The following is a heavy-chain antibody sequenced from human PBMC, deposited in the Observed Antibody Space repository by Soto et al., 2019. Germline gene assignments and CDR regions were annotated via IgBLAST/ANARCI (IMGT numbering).Heavy chain of an antibody. D-gene: IGHD2-2*01. V-gene: IGHV3-23*01. CDR1: GFTFSSYA. J-gene: IGHJ6*02. Sequence: HPGGSLRLSCAASGFTFSSYAMSWVRQAPGKGLEWVSAISGSGGSTYYADSVKGRFTISRDNSENTLYLQMNSLRVEDTAVYYCAKDHVRAPKIVVVPAARGGRSYYGMDVWGQGTTVTVSS. CDR2: ISGSGGST. CDR3: AKDHVRAPKIVVVPAARGGRSYYGMDV.